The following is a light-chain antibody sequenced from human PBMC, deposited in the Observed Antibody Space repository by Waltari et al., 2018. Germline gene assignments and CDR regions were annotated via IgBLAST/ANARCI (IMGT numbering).Light chain of an antibody. CDR2: GNR. J-gene: IGLJ2*01. V-gene: IGLV1-40*01. CDR1: SSNIGPGYD. Sequence: QSVLTQPPSVSGAPGQRVTISCTGRSSNIGPGYDAHWYQQLPATAPNPPIYGNRNRPSGFPDRFSGSKSGTSASLAITGLQAEDEADYYCQSYDSSLSGVFGGGTKLTVL. CDR3: QSYDSSLSGV.